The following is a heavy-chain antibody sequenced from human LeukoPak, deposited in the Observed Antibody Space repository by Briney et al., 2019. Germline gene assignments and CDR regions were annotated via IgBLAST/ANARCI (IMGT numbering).Heavy chain of an antibody. CDR1: GFTFSSYA. CDR3: AKDLLTSVGATNFDY. V-gene: IGHV3-23*01. Sequence: PGGSLRLSCAASGFTFSSYAMSWVRQAPGKGLEWVSAISVSGDSTYYPDSVKGRFTISRDNSKNTLYLQMNSLRAEDTAVYYCAKDLLTSVGATNFDYWGQGTLVTVSS. CDR2: ISVSGDST. D-gene: IGHD1-26*01. J-gene: IGHJ4*02.